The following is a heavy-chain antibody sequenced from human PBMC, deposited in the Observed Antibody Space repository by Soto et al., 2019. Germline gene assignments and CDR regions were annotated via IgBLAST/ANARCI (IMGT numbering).Heavy chain of an antibody. V-gene: IGHV4-34*01. J-gene: IGHJ5*02. CDR3: ARVSDTLTGFDP. Sequence: PSETLSLTCAVYGGSFSGYYWSWIRQPPGKGLEWIGEINHSGSTNYNPSLKSRVTISVDTSKNQFSLKMSSVTAADTAVYYCARVSDTLTGFDPWGQGTLVTVSS. CDR1: GGSFSGYY. CDR2: INHSGST. D-gene: IGHD3-9*01.